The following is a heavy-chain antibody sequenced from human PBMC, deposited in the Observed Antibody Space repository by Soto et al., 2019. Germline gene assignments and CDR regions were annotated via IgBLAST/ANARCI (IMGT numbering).Heavy chain of an antibody. Sequence: SETLSLTCAVYGGSFSGYYWSWIRQPPGKGLEWIGEINHSGSTNYNPSQKRRDTISVDTSKNQFSLKLSSVTAADTAVYYCRRGGVDYYDSSGYYFSPYYFDYWGQGTLVTVS. V-gene: IGHV4-34*01. D-gene: IGHD3-22*01. CDR1: GGSFSGYY. J-gene: IGHJ4*02. CDR3: RRGGVDYYDSSGYYFSPYYFDY. CDR2: INHSGST.